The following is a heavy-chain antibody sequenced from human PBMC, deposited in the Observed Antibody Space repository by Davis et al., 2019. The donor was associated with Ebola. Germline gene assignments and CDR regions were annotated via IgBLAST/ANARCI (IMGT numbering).Heavy chain of an antibody. CDR2: INPSGGST. CDR1: GYTFTGYY. D-gene: IGHD2-2*01. J-gene: IGHJ2*01. Sequence: ASVKVSCKASGYTFTGYYMHWVRQAPGQGLEWMGIINPSGGSTSYAQKFQGRVTIPADESTSTAYMELSSLRSEDTAVYYCATSDPLYCSSTSCYGYFDLWGRGTLVTVSS. CDR3: ATSDPLYCSSTSCYGYFDL. V-gene: IGHV1-46*01.